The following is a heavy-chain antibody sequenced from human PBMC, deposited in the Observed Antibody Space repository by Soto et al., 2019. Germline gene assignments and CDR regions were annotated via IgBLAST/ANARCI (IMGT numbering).Heavy chain of an antibody. V-gene: IGHV3-33*01. CDR2: IWYDGSNK. Sequence: QVQLVESGGGVVQPGRSLRLSCAASGFTFSSYGMHWVRKAPGKGLEWVAVIWYDGSNKYYADSVKGRFTISRDNSKNTLYLQMNSLRAEDTAVYYCARDWKAYCSGGSCFDYFDYWGQGTLVTVSS. J-gene: IGHJ4*02. D-gene: IGHD2-15*01. CDR1: GFTFSSYG. CDR3: ARDWKAYCSGGSCFDYFDY.